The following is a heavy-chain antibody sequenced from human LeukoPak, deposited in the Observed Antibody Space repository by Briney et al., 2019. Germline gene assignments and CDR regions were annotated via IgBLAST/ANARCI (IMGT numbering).Heavy chain of an antibody. CDR3: ARALDGIVVVPALLGHYSYYMDV. CDR2: IIPIFGTA. V-gene: IGHV1-69*13. D-gene: IGHD2-2*01. Sequence: ASAKVSCKASGGTFSSYAISWVRQAPGQGLGWMGGIIPIFGTANYAQKFQGRVTITADESTSTAYLELSSLRSEDTAVYYCARALDGIVVVPALLGHYSYYMDVWGKGTTVAVSS. J-gene: IGHJ6*03. CDR1: GGTFSSYA.